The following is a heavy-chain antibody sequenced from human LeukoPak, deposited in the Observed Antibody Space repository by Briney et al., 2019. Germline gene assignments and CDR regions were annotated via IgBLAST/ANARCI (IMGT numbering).Heavy chain of an antibody. J-gene: IGHJ4*02. CDR1: GFTFSNSD. Sequence: GGSLRLSCAASGFTFSNSDMNWVHQAPGKGLEWVSGVSWNGSRTHYADSVKGRFIISRDNSRNTLYLQTNSLRAEDTAVYYCASYAASGTAGSDYWGQGTLVTVSS. V-gene: IGHV3-35*01. CDR2: VSWNGSRT. D-gene: IGHD6-13*01. CDR3: ASYAASGTAGSDY.